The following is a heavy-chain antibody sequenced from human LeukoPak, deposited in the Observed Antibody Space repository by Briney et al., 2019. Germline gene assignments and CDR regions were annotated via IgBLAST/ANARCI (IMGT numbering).Heavy chain of an antibody. J-gene: IGHJ6*02. Sequence: SQTLSLTCAISGDSVSSISVAWNSIRQSPSRGLEWLGRTYYRSKWYYEYAVSVKSRINISPDTSKNQFSLQLTSVTPEDTAVYYCSLARSEYHYGMDVWGQGTTVTVSS. CDR1: GDSVSSISVA. CDR3: SLARSEYHYGMDV. CDR2: TYYRSKWYY. V-gene: IGHV6-1*01.